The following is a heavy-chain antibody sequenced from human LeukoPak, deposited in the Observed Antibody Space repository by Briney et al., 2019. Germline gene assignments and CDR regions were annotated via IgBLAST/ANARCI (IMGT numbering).Heavy chain of an antibody. CDR1: GFTFGSYA. CDR3: ARDVGGIAGY. J-gene: IGHJ4*02. CDR2: ISSSSSYI. D-gene: IGHD6-13*01. Sequence: GGSLRLSCAASGFTFGSYAMSWVRQAPGKGLEWVSSISSSSSYIYYADSVKGRFTISRDNAKNSLYLQMNSLRAEDTAVYYCARDVGGIAGYWGQGTLVTVSS. V-gene: IGHV3-21*01.